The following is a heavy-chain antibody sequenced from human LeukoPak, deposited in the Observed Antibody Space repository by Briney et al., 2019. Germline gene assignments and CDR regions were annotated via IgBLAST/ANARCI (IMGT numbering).Heavy chain of an antibody. CDR3: ARDPIYYDSSGYIFDY. CDR2: IYYSGST. D-gene: IGHD3-22*01. Sequence: PSETLSLTCTVSGGSVSSGSYYWSWIRQPPGKGLEWIGYIYYSGSTNYNPSLKSRVTISVDTSKNQFSLKLSSVTAADTAVYYCARDPIYYDSSGYIFDYWGQGTLVTVSS. J-gene: IGHJ4*02. V-gene: IGHV4-61*01. CDR1: GGSVSSGSYY.